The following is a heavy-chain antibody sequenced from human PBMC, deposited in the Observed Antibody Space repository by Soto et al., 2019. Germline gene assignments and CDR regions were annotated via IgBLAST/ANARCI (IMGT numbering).Heavy chain of an antibody. J-gene: IGHJ6*01. CDR2: IIPIFVTA. V-gene: IGHV1-69*13. Sequence: SVKVSCKASGYTFASYAISWMRQAPGQGLEWKRGIIPIFVTANYAQKFQGRVTITADESTSTAYMELSSLRSEDTAVYYCARLVCISISCYYYYYYRMDVRGQGATVTVSS. CDR1: GYTFASYA. CDR3: ARLVCISISCYYYYYYRMDV. D-gene: IGHD2-2*01.